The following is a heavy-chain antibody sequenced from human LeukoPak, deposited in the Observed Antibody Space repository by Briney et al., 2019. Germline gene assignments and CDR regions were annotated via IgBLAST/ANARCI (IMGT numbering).Heavy chain of an antibody. D-gene: IGHD2-8*01. CDR3: AREGVDHDAFDI. CDR2: IYYSGST. CDR1: AGSISSYY. J-gene: IGHJ3*02. Sequence: SETLSLTCTVSAGSISSYYWSWIRQPPGKGLEWIGYIYYSGSTNYNPSLKSRVTISVDTSKNQFSLKLSSVTAADTAVYYCAREGVDHDAFDIWGQGTMATVSS. V-gene: IGHV4-59*01.